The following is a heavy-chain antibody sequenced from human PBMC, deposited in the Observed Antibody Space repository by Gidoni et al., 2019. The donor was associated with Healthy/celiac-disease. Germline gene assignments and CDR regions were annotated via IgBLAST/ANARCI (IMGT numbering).Heavy chain of an antibody. V-gene: IGHV4-4*02. D-gene: IGHD2-2*01. CDR3: AREGQVVPAAMPGPFDY. CDR1: GGSISRSNW. Sequence: QVQLQESGPGLVKPSGTLSLTCAVSGGSISRSNWWSWVRQPPGKGLEWIGEIYHSGSTNYNPSLKSRVTISVDKSKNQFSLKLSSVTAADTAVYYCAREGQVVPAAMPGPFDYWGQGTLVTVSS. CDR2: IYHSGST. J-gene: IGHJ4*02.